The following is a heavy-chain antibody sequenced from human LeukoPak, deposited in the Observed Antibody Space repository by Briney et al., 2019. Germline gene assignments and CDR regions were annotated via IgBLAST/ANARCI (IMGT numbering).Heavy chain of an antibody. Sequence: SETLSLTCTVSGGSISGSYWSRIRQPAGKGLEWIGRMYSSGTTNHNPSLKSRVAMSIDTSRNRFSLKLSSVTAADTAAYYCAKDGANWFGPWGQGTLVTVSS. CDR3: AKDGANWFGP. CDR2: MYSSGTT. CDR1: GGSISGSY. J-gene: IGHJ5*02. D-gene: IGHD3-16*01. V-gene: IGHV4-4*07.